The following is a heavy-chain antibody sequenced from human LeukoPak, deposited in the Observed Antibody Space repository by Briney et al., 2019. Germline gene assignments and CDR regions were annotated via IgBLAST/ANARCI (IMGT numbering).Heavy chain of an antibody. V-gene: IGHV3-7*01. CDR3: GRGEYSGYDDNFDY. CDR1: EFTFSSYC. Sequence: GGSLRLSCAASEFTFSSYCMNSVRQAAGKGREWVANIKHDGSEKYYVVSMKGRFTISKDNDNNSLYQQMNSLRAEDTAVYYCGRGEYSGYDDNFDYWGQGTLVTVSS. J-gene: IGHJ4*02. D-gene: IGHD5-12*01. CDR2: IKHDGSEK.